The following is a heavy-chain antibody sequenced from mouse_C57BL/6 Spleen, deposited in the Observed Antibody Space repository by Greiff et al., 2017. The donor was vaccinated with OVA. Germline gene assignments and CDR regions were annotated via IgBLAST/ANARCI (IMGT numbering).Heavy chain of an antibody. D-gene: IGHD1-1*01. CDR3: TRRGVDSAMDY. V-gene: IGHV5-9-1*02. Sequence: EVKLVESGEGLVKPGGSLKLSCAASGFTFSSYAMSWVRQTPEKRLEWVAYISSGGDYIYYADTVKGRFTISRDNARNTLYLQMSSLKSEDTAMYYCTRRGVDSAMDYWGQGTSVTVSS. CDR2: ISSGGDYI. CDR1: GFTFSSYA. J-gene: IGHJ4*01.